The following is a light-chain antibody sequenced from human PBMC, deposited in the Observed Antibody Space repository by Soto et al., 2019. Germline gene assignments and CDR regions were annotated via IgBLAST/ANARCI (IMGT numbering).Light chain of an antibody. CDR2: KAS. J-gene: IGKJ1*01. CDR3: QHYNSYSEA. V-gene: IGKV1-5*03. CDR1: QSISSL. Sequence: DIQMTQSPSFLSASVGDRVTITCRASQSISSLLSWYQQKPGKASKLLIYKASTLESGVPSRFSGSGSGTEFTLTISSLQPDDFATYYCQHYNSYSEAFGQGTKVDIK.